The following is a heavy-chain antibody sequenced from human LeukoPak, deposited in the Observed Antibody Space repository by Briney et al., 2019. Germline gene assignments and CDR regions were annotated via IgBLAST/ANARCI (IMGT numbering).Heavy chain of an antibody. D-gene: IGHD6-6*01. Sequence: ASVKVSCKASGYTFTGYYMHWVRQAPGKGLEWWGWINPNSGGTNYAQKFQGRVTMTRDTSISTAYMELSRLRSDDTAVYYCAREYSSSSLTFDPWGQGTLVTVSS. CDR1: GYTFTGYY. V-gene: IGHV1-2*02. J-gene: IGHJ5*02. CDR3: AREYSSSSLTFDP. CDR2: INPNSGGT.